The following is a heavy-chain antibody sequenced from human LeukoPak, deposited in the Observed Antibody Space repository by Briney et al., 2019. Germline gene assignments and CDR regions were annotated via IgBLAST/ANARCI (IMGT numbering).Heavy chain of an antibody. CDR3: AREDCSSSSCYLAVYGLDV. CDR2: ISSSGSTI. V-gene: IGHV3-11*04. J-gene: IGHJ6*02. D-gene: IGHD2-2*01. CDR1: GFTFSNAW. Sequence: GGSLRLSCAASGFTFSNAWMSWVRQAPGKGLEWVSYISSSGSTIYYADSVKGRFTISRDNAKNPLYLQMNSLRAEDTAVYYCAREDCSSSSCYLAVYGLDVWGQGTTVTVSS.